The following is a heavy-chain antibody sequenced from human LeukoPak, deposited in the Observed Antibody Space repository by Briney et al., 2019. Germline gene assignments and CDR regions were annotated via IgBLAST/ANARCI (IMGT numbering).Heavy chain of an antibody. Sequence: GGSLRLSCAASGFTFSSYEMNWVPQAPGKGLEWVSYISSSGSTIYYADSVKGRFTISRDNAKNSLYLQMNSLRAEDTAVYYCARGYCSSTSCFGFFWYWGQGTLVAVSS. CDR3: ARGYCSSTSCFGFFWY. D-gene: IGHD2-2*01. CDR2: ISSSGSTI. CDR1: GFTFSSYE. V-gene: IGHV3-48*03. J-gene: IGHJ4*02.